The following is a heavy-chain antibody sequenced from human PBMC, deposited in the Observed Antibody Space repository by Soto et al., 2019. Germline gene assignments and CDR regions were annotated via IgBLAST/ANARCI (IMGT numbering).Heavy chain of an antibody. D-gene: IGHD6-6*01. V-gene: IGHV3-30*18. CDR1: GFTFSSYG. Sequence: QVQLVESGGGVVQPGRSLSLSCAASGFTFSSYGMHWVGQAPGKGLGWVAVISYDGSNKYYADSVKGRFTISRDNSKNTLYLQMNSLRAEDTAVYYCAKDRYSSSPTPLFGMDVWGQGTTVTVSS. CDR3: AKDRYSSSPTPLFGMDV. CDR2: ISYDGSNK. J-gene: IGHJ6*02.